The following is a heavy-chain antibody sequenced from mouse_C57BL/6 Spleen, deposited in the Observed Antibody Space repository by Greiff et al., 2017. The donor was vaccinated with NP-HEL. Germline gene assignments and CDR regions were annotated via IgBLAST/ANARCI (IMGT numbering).Heavy chain of an antibody. CDR3: ARQRYFDV. CDR2: ISGGGGNT. J-gene: IGHJ1*03. Sequence: DVMLVESGGGLVKPGGSLKLSCAASGFTFSSYTMSWVRQTPEKRLEWVATISGGGGNTYYPDSVKGRFTISRDNAKNTLYLQMSSLRSEDTAVYYCARQRYFDVWGTGTTVTVSS. V-gene: IGHV5-9*01. CDR1: GFTFSSYT.